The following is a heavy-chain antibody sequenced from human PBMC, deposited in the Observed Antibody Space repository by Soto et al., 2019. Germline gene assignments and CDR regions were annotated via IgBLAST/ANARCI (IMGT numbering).Heavy chain of an antibody. V-gene: IGHV4-59*01. CDR3: AKEICDPNGCYGMWLDP. CDR2: VFYSGST. D-gene: IGHD2-15*01. J-gene: IGHJ5*02. CDR1: GGSMSSFY. Sequence: VQLQESGPGLAKPSETLSLTCTVSGGSMSSFYWSWIRQPPGTGLEWIGNVFYSGSTIYNPSLKRRVTISVDTSKSQFSLKLSSVTAADTAVYYCAKEICDPNGCYGMWLDPWGQGTLVTVSS.